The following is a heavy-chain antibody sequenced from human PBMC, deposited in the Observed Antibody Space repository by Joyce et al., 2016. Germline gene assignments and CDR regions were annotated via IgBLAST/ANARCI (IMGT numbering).Heavy chain of an antibody. Sequence: QMQLMESGGGVVQPGRSLRLSCAASGFRFSRYGLHWVRQGPGKGLEWVALISYDEFNKYYAGSVEGRFTISRDSSKNTLYLQMDSLRPEDTAVYFCAKEDSKGEGYFDLWGRGTLVTVSS. CDR1: GFRFSRYG. V-gene: IGHV3-30*18. D-gene: IGHD2-21*01. CDR2: ISYDEFNK. J-gene: IGHJ2*01. CDR3: AKEDSKGEGYFDL.